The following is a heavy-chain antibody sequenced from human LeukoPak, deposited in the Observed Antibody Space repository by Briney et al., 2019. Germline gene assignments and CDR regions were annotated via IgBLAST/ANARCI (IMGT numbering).Heavy chain of an antibody. CDR3: ARQLGHCSSTSCYADKVDY. Sequence: SETLSLTCTVSGGSISSSSYYWGWIRQPPGKGLEWIGSIFYTGNTDYNPSLKSRVTISVDTSKNQFSLKLSSVTAADTAVYYCARQLGHCSSTSCYADKVDYWGQGTLVTVSS. J-gene: IGHJ4*02. D-gene: IGHD2-2*01. CDR1: GGSISSSSYY. CDR2: IFYTGNT. V-gene: IGHV4-39*01.